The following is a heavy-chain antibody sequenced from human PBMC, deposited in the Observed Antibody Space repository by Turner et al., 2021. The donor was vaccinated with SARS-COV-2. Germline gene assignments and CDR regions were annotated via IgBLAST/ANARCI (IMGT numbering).Heavy chain of an antibody. V-gene: IGHV3-48*03. CDR1: GFTFSSYE. D-gene: IGHD1-26*01. CDR2: ISRSGGTI. Sequence: EVQLVEPGGGLVRPGGSLRLSCAVAGFTFSSYEMNWVRQAPGKGREWVSYISRSGGTIYYADSVKGRFTISRDNAKNSLYLQMNSLRAEDTAGYYCARYVSELPFSPDAFDIWGQGTMVTVSS. CDR3: ARYVSELPFSPDAFDI. J-gene: IGHJ3*02.